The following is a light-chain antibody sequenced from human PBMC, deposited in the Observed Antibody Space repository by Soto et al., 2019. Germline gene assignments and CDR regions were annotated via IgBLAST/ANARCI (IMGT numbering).Light chain of an antibody. CDR2: EVS. J-gene: IGLJ2*01. Sequence: QSVLTQPPSASGSPGQSVTISCTGTGSDVGGYNYVSWYQQHPGKAPKLMIYEVSKRPSGVPDRFSGSKSGNTASLTVSGLQAEDEADYYCSSYAGSNHVVFGGGTKLTVL. V-gene: IGLV2-8*01. CDR1: GSDVGGYNY. CDR3: SSYAGSNHVV.